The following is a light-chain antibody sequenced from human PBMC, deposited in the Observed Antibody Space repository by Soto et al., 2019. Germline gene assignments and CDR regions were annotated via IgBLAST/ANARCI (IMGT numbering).Light chain of an antibody. Sequence: EIVLTQSPGTLSLSPGDRATLSCRASQSIAANYLAWFQQKPAQAPRLLIYAASNRASGIPDRFLGSGSGTDFTLTISRLEPEDFAVYYCQQYGSSPWTVGRGTKV. CDR1: QSIAANY. CDR2: AAS. V-gene: IGKV3-20*01. CDR3: QQYGSSPWT. J-gene: IGKJ1*01.